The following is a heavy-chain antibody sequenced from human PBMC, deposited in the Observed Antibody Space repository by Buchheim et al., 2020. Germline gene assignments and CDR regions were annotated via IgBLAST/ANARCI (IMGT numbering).Heavy chain of an antibody. CDR1: GFSFSSYW. CDR3: ASKVVPHY. CDR2: IKQDGSEK. Sequence: EVQLVESGGGLVQTGGSLRLSCAASGFSFSSYWMTWVRQAPGKGLEWVANIKQDGSEKHYVDSVKGRFTISRDNAKSLMFLQMDSLRAEDAAVYYCASKVVPHYWGQGTL. D-gene: IGHD2-15*01. J-gene: IGHJ4*02. V-gene: IGHV3-7*03.